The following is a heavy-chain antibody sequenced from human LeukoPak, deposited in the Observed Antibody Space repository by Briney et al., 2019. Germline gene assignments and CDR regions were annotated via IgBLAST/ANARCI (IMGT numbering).Heavy chain of an antibody. CDR1: GFTFSSYA. D-gene: IGHD3-22*01. CDR2: ISGSGGST. V-gene: IGHV3-23*01. J-gene: IGHJ4*02. Sequence: GGSLRLSCAASGFTFSSYAMSWVRQAPGKGLEWVSAISGSGGSTYYADTVKGRFTISRDNSKNTLYLQMNSLRAEDTAVYYCAKDYYDSSGIIDYWGQGTLVTVSS. CDR3: AKDYYDSSGIIDY.